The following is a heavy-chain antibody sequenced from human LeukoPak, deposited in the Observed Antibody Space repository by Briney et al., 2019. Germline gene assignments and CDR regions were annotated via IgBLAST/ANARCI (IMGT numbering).Heavy chain of an antibody. CDR2: ITITSDYK. CDR3: ARLRLGELSLLDY. CDR1: GFTFTSYN. Sequence: GGSLRLSCAVSGFTFTSYNMNWVRQAPGKGLECVSSITITSDYKYYADTVKGRFTISRDNAKNSLYLQMSSLRAEDTAVYYCARLRLGELSLLDYWGQGTLVTVSS. D-gene: IGHD3-16*02. J-gene: IGHJ4*02. V-gene: IGHV3-21*01.